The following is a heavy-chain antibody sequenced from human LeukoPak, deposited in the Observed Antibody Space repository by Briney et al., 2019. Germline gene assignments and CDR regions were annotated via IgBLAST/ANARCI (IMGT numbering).Heavy chain of an antibody. CDR2: VTGSGGIT. CDR1: AFTVGGYA. J-gene: IGHJ4*02. D-gene: IGHD3-3*01. Sequence: PGRSLRLACAAAAFTVGGYAITWVRQAPGKGLEWVSSVTGSGGITYYADSVKGRFTTSSDKPKNTLYPQTNSLRAEDTAVYYCAKTRTGATIFGLIDFDYWGQGTLVTVSS. V-gene: IGHV3-23*01. CDR3: AKTRTGATIFGLIDFDY.